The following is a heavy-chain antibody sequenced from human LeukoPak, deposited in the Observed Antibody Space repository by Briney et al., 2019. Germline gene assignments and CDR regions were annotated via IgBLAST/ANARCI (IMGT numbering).Heavy chain of an antibody. CDR3: ARGYFDWLLRTGANWFDP. CDR2: INHSGST. V-gene: IGHV4-34*01. J-gene: IGHJ5*02. Sequence: SETLSLTCAVYGGSFSGYYWSWIRQPPGKGLEWIGEINHSGSTNYNPSLKSRVTISVDTSKNQSSLKLSSVTAADTAVYYCARGYFDWLLRTGANWFDPWGQGTLVTVSS. D-gene: IGHD3-9*01. CDR1: GGSFSGYY.